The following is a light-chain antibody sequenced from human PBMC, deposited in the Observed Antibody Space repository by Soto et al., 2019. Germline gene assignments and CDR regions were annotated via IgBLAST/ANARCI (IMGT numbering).Light chain of an antibody. Sequence: DIHMTQSPAPLSASVGDRVTITCRASQNIRTYLYWYQQRPGKAPNLLIYSTSTLQSGVPSRFSGSGSGREFTLVISSLQPEDYATYFCQRSYSVPFTFGRGTKLEIK. CDR3: QRSYSVPFT. CDR2: STS. J-gene: IGKJ2*01. CDR1: QNIRTY. V-gene: IGKV1-39*01.